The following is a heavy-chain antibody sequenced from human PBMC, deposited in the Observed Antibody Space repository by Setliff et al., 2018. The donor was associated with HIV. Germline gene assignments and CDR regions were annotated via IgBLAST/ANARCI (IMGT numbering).Heavy chain of an antibody. CDR1: NGSISSSSYF. CDR2: IFYSGST. Sequence: SETLSLTCTVSNGSISSSSYFWGWIRQPPGKGLEWIGNIFYSGSTYYNPSLKSRVPISVDTSKNQFSLKLTSVTAADTAVYYCARRGIIAGTTDFWGQGTQVTVSS. D-gene: IGHD1-7*01. CDR3: ARRGIIAGTTDF. V-gene: IGHV4-39*01. J-gene: IGHJ4*02.